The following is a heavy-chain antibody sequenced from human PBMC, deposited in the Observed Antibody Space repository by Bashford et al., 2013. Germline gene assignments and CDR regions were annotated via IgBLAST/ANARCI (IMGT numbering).Heavy chain of an antibody. D-gene: IGHD2-21*02. Sequence: ETLSLTCTVSGGSISSGGYYMSWVRQAPGRGLEWVSIIFSGSRTYYADSVKGRFTISSDSSKNTLYLQMNNMRDDDAAVYYCRGMTVTASDYFDYWGQGTLVTVSS. CDR3: RGMTVTASDYFDY. CDR2: IFSGSRT. J-gene: IGHJ4*02. CDR1: GGSISSGGYY. V-gene: IGHV3-53*01.